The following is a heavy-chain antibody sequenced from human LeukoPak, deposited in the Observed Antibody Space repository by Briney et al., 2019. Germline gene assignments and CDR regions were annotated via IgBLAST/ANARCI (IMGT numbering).Heavy chain of an antibody. CDR3: ATPRDDFWSGYFDY. J-gene: IGHJ4*02. D-gene: IGHD3-3*01. V-gene: IGHV3-30*03. Sequence: GSLRLSCAASGFTFSSYGMHWVRQAPGKGLEWVAVISYDGSNKYYADSVKGRFTISKDNSKNTLYLQMNSLRAEDTAVYYCATPRDDFWSGYFDYWGQGTLVTVSS. CDR2: ISYDGSNK. CDR1: GFTFSSYG.